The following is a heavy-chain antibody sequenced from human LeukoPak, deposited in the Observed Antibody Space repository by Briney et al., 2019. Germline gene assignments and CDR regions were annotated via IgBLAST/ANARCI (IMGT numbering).Heavy chain of an antibody. J-gene: IGHJ4*02. CDR3: ARDRVWRWLQSHYFDY. CDR2: IWYDGSNK. D-gene: IGHD5-24*01. Sequence: KGLDLVAVIWYDGSNKYYADSVKGRFTISRDNSKNTLYLQMDSLRAEDTAVYYCARDRVWRWLQSHYFDYWGQGTLVTVSS. V-gene: IGHV3-33*01.